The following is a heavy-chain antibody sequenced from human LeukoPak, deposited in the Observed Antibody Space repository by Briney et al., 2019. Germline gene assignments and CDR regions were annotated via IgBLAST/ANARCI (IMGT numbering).Heavy chain of an antibody. CDR3: ARDVGVNTNDY. CDR2: IKEDGSAE. Sequence: PGGSLRLSCAASGFTFSTSWMSWVRQAPEKGLEWVGCIKEDGSAEYYVDSVKGRFTISRDNAKNSLYLQMHSLRVDDTAVYYCARDVGVNTNDYWGQGTLVTVSS. V-gene: IGHV3-7*01. CDR1: GFTFSTSW. D-gene: IGHD1-26*01. J-gene: IGHJ4*02.